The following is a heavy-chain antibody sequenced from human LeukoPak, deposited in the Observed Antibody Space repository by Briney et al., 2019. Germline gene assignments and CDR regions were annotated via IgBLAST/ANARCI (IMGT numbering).Heavy chain of an antibody. J-gene: IGHJ4*02. V-gene: IGHV3-23*01. D-gene: IGHD6-19*01. CDR3: AKDRYSSGWYYFDY. Sequence: GGSLRLSCAASGFTFSSYAINWVRQAPGKGLEWVSAISGSGGSTYYADSVKGRFTISRDNSKNTLYMQMNSLRAEGTAVYYCAKDRYSSGWYYFDYWGQGTLVTVSS. CDR1: GFTFSSYA. CDR2: ISGSGGST.